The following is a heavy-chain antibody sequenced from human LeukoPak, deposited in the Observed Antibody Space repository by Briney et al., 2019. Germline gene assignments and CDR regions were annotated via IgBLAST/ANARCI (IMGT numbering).Heavy chain of an antibody. D-gene: IGHD7-27*01. CDR3: ARDPNWGSGY. J-gene: IGHJ4*02. Sequence: PGGSLRLSCAASGFIFSSYVMIWVRQAPGKGLEWVSIIGTSGGGIHYADSVKGRFSISRDNSKNTLSLQMNSLRVDDTAVYYCARDPNWGSGYWGQGTLVTVSS. CDR1: GFIFSSYV. V-gene: IGHV3-23*01. CDR2: IGTSGGGI.